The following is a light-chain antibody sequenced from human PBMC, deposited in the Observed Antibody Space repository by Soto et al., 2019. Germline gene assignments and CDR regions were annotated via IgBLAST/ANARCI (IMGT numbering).Light chain of an antibody. CDR2: LGS. Sequence: DIVMTQSPLSLPVPPGEPASISCRSSQSLLHSDGYNYLDWYLQKPGQSPQLLIYLGSNRASGVPDRFSGSGSGTDFTPSISTVEAGDVGVYYCMQALQAPITFGQGTRLEIK. CDR1: QSLLHSDGYNY. CDR3: MQALQAPIT. V-gene: IGKV2-28*01. J-gene: IGKJ5*01.